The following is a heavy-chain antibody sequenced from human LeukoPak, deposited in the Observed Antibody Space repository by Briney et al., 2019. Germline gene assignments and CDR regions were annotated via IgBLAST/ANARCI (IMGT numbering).Heavy chain of an antibody. J-gene: IGHJ4*02. D-gene: IGHD2-2*02. CDR3: ARDTYLGD. CDR2: IHSGGST. Sequence: SETLSLTCTVSGGSISSGRYYWGWIRQPPGKGLQWIGNIHSGGSTFNSPSLKSRVIISVDTSKNQFSLKLTSVTAADTAVYYCARDTYLGDWGQGTLVTVSS. CDR1: GGSISSGRYY. V-gene: IGHV4-39*02.